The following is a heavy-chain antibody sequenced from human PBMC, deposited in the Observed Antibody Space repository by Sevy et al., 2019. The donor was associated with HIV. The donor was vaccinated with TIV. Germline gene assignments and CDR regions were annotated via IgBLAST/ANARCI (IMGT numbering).Heavy chain of an antibody. J-gene: IGHJ4*02. D-gene: IGHD3-9*01. CDR2: ISYDGSKK. CDR1: GFTFSTYA. V-gene: IGHV3-30-3*01. CDR3: ARQADNFDWLPSYFDH. Sequence: GGSQRLSCAASGFTFSTYAIHWVRQAPGKGLEWVAVISYDGSKKYYADSVKGRFTISRDNSKNTLYLRMNSLRAEDTAVYYCARQADNFDWLPSYFDHWGQGTLVTVSS.